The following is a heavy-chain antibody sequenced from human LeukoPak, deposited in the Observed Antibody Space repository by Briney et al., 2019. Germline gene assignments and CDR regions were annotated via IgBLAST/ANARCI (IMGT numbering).Heavy chain of an antibody. J-gene: IGHJ1*01. D-gene: IGHD2-2*02. Sequence: GGSLRLSCAASGFTFSSHRMNWVRQAPGEGLEWVSSISSSGIYIYYVDSVKGRFTISRDNAKNSLYLQMDSLRAEDTAVYYCARGEGYCSSTSCYNGYSQQWGQGTLVTVSS. CDR2: ISSSGIYI. CDR3: ARGEGYCSSTSCYNGYSQQ. V-gene: IGHV3-21*01. CDR1: GFTFSSHR.